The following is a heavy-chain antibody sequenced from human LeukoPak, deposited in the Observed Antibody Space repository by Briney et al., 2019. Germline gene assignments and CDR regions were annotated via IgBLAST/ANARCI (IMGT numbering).Heavy chain of an antibody. CDR1: GFSFSLYW. CDR3: VREYCGGDCYTDF. V-gene: IGHV3-74*01. D-gene: IGHD2-21*02. CDR2: LNSDGSVT. Sequence: GGSLRLSCAASGFSFSLYWMHWVRHTPGKGLVWVSRLNSDGSVTSYADSVEGRFTISRDNAKNTLYLEMNSLRAEDTAVYYCVREYCGGDCYTDFWGQGTLVTVSS. J-gene: IGHJ4*02.